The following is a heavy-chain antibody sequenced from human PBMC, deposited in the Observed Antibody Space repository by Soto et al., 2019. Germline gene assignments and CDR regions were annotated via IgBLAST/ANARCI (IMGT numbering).Heavy chain of an antibody. D-gene: IGHD3-22*01. CDR1: GLTFSNYA. V-gene: IGHV3-23*01. J-gene: IGHJ4*02. CDR3: ASRNYYDSRGYYYLYYFDY. Sequence: GGSLRLSCAASGLTFSNYAMSWVRQAPGKGLEWVSTISGGRGGTYYADSVKGRFTISRDNSKNTLYLQMNSLRAEDTAVYYCASRNYYDSRGYYYLYYFDYWGQGTLVTSPQ. CDR2: ISGGRGGT.